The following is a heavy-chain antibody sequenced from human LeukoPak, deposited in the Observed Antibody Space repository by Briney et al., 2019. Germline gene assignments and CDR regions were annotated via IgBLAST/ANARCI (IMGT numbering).Heavy chain of an antibody. Sequence: GGSLRLSCAASGFTFTSYGMSWVRQAPGKGLEWVAVISYDGKKNYYADSVKGRFTLTRDDSANTLSLQMNSLRAEDTAVYYCVRGSKIRGVIPEGEFDYWGQGTLVTVSS. CDR1: GFTFTSYG. V-gene: IGHV3-30*03. J-gene: IGHJ4*02. CDR3: VRGSKIRGVIPEGEFDY. CDR2: ISYDGKKN. D-gene: IGHD3-10*01.